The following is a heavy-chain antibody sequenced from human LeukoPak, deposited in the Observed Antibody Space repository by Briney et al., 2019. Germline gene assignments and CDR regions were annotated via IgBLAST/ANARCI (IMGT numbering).Heavy chain of an antibody. Sequence: ASVKVSCKASGYTFTSYGISWVRQAPGQGLEWMGWISAYNGNTNYAQKLQGRVTMTTDTSTSTACMELRSLRSDDTAVYYCARECSGGSCYPNWFDPWGQGTLVTVSS. J-gene: IGHJ5*02. V-gene: IGHV1-18*01. CDR3: ARECSGGSCYPNWFDP. D-gene: IGHD2-15*01. CDR1: GYTFTSYG. CDR2: ISAYNGNT.